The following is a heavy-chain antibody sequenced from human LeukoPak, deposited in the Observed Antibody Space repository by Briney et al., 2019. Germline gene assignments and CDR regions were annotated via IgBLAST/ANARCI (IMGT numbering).Heavy chain of an antibody. V-gene: IGHV4-59*08. J-gene: IGHJ4*02. CDR3: ARGLGLTAVTEYYLDY. CDR2: ISYSGST. Sequence: PSETLSLTCTVSGDSVSIYYWSWIRQPPGKGLEWIGYISYSGSTDYNPSLKSRVTISVDTSKNQFSLKLSSVTAADTAVYYCARGLGLTAVTEYYLDYWGQGTLVTVSS. CDR1: GDSVSIYY. D-gene: IGHD4-17*01.